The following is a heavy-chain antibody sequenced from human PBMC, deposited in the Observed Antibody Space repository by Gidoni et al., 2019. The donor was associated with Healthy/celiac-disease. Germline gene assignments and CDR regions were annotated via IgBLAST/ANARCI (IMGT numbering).Heavy chain of an antibody. V-gene: IGHV3-23*01. D-gene: IGHD6-19*01. CDR2: ISGRGGST. Sequence: EVQLLESGGGFVQPGGSLRLSCAASGFPFSSYAMSWVRQAPGKGLEWVSAISGRGGSTYYADSVKGRFTISRDNSKNTLYLQMNSLRAEDTAVYYCANCRSSGWSDYYYYGMDVWGQGTTVTVSS. CDR3: ANCRSSGWSDYYYYGMDV. J-gene: IGHJ6*02. CDR1: GFPFSSYA.